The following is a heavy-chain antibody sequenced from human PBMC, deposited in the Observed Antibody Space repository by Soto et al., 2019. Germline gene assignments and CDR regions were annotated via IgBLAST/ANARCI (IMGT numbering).Heavy chain of an antibody. V-gene: IGHV1-18*01. CDR2: ISAFNGYT. CDR3: ARGRGVVIPAGTPDAFDV. J-gene: IGHJ3*01. Sequence: ASVKVSCKASGYIFNKYGFIWVRQAPGQGLEWMGRISAFNGYTNFAQKFQGRVTLTTDTSTNTAYMELSSLRSDDTAIYYCARGRGVVIPAGTPDAFDVWGQGTMVTVSS. D-gene: IGHD2-21*01. CDR1: GYIFNKYG.